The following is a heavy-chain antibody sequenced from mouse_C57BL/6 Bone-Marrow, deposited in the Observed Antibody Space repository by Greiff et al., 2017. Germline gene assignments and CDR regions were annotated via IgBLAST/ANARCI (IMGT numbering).Heavy chain of an antibody. CDR3: ARLEAYGNLDY. CDR1: EYEFPSHD. CDR2: NNSDGGST. D-gene: IGHD2-1*01. V-gene: IGHV5-2*01. J-gene: IGHJ2*01. Sequence: EVKLVESGGGLVQPGESLKLSCESTEYEFPSHDMSWVSKTPEKRLELVADNNSDGGSTYYPDTMERRFIISHDNTKKTLYLQMSSLRSDDTALYYCARLEAYGNLDYWGQGTTLTVSS.